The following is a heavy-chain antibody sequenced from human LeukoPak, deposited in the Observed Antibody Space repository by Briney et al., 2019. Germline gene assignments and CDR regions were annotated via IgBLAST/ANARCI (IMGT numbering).Heavy chain of an antibody. CDR3: ARGGYSSSSTGDY. V-gene: IGHV1-2*06. J-gene: IGHJ4*02. CDR2: ISPNSGGT. CDR1: GYTFTGYY. D-gene: IGHD6-6*01. Sequence: ASVKVSCKASGYTFTGYYMHWVRQAPGQGLEWMGRISPNSGGTNYAQKFQGRVTMTRDTSISTAYMELSRLRSDDTAVYYCARGGYSSSSTGDYWGQGTLVTVSS.